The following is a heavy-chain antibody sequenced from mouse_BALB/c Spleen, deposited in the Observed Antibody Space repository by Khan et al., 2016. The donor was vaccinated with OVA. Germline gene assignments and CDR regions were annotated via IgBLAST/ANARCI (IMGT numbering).Heavy chain of an antibody. CDR3: VRDGAYYRNDGWFAY. CDR2: INPSNGYT. CDR1: GYTFTSYT. Sequence: QVQLQQSGAELARPGASVKMSCKASGYTFTSYTIHWIKLRPGPGLEWIGYINPSNGYTNYNQKFKDKATLTADKSSTTAYMQLSSLTSDDSAVYNWVRDGAYYRNDGWFAYWGQGTLVTVSA. J-gene: IGHJ3*01. V-gene: IGHV1-4*01. D-gene: IGHD2-14*01.